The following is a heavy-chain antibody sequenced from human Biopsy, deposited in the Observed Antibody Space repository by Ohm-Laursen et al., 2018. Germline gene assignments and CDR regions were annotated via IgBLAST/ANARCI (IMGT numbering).Heavy chain of an antibody. J-gene: IGHJ6*02. V-gene: IGHV3-30*18. CDR1: GFTFSNSG. Sequence: RSLRLSCAASGFTFSNSGMHWVRQAPGKGLEWVAAISNDGSKTDYGDSVKGRLNISRDNSKNTLDLQMRSLRVEDTAVYFCAKDKGTFNFYYYGMDVWGQGTTVTVSS. CDR3: AKDKGTFNFYYYGMDV. CDR2: ISNDGSKT. D-gene: IGHD2/OR15-2a*01.